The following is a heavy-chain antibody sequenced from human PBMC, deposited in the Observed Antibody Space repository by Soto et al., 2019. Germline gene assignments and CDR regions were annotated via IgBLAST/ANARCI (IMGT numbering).Heavy chain of an antibody. Sequence: QLQLQESGSGLVKPSQTLSLTCTVSGGSISSDSYSWSWIRQPPGKGLEWIGYIYYSGSTYYNPSLQSRVTISVDRSKSQFSLKLSSVTAADPAVYYCARFYGDYENWLDPWGQGTLVTVSS. CDR3: ARFYGDYENWLDP. D-gene: IGHD4-17*01. CDR1: GGSISSDSYS. V-gene: IGHV4-30-2*01. CDR2: IYYSGST. J-gene: IGHJ5*02.